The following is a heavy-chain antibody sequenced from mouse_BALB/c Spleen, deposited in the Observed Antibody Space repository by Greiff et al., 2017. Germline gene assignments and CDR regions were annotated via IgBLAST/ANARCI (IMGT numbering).Heavy chain of an antibody. Sequence: QVQLQQSGPGLVQPSQSLSITCTVSGFSLTSYGVHWVRQSPGKGLEWLGVIWSGGSTDYNAAFISRLSISKDNSKSQVFFKMNSLQANDTAIYYCARNLGYRYERGYFDVWGAGTTVTVSS. CDR2: IWSGGST. J-gene: IGHJ1*01. V-gene: IGHV2-2*02. CDR1: GFSLTSYG. CDR3: ARNLGYRYERGYFDV. D-gene: IGHD2-14*01.